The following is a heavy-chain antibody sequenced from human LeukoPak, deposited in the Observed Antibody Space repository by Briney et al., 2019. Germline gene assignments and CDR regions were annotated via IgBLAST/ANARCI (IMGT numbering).Heavy chain of an antibody. Sequence: ASVKVSCKASGYTFTSYDINWVRQATGQGLEWMGWMNPNSGNTGYAQKFQGRVTMTRNTSISTAYMELSSLRSEDTAVYYCARVKVRGAKGLYYFDYWGQGTLVTVSS. CDR2: MNPNSGNT. V-gene: IGHV1-8*01. J-gene: IGHJ4*02. CDR1: GYTFTSYD. D-gene: IGHD3-10*01. CDR3: ARVKVRGAKGLYYFDY.